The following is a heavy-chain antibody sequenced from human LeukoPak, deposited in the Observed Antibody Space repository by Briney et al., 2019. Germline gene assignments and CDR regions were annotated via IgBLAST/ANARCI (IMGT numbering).Heavy chain of an antibody. D-gene: IGHD2-21*01. J-gene: IGHJ4*02. Sequence: GGSLRLSCAASVFTFSSYAMSRVRQAPGKGLEWVSGISGSGGSTYYADSVKRRFTISRDNSKNTLYLQMNSLRAEDTAVYYCARDLWVLGDYWGQGNLVTVSS. CDR3: ARDLWVLGDY. CDR2: ISGSGGST. CDR1: VFTFSSYA. V-gene: IGHV3-23*01.